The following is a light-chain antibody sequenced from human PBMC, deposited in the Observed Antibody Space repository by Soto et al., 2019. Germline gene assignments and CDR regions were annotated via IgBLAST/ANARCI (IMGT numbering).Light chain of an antibody. CDR3: QQYGSSPALI. Sequence: EIVLTQSPGTLSLSPGERATLSCRASQSVSSSYLAWYQQKPGQAPRLLIYGASSRATGIPDRFSGSGSGTDFTLTISRLEPEDFAVNFCQQYGSSPALIFGGGTKVEIK. J-gene: IGKJ4*01. CDR1: QSVSSSY. CDR2: GAS. V-gene: IGKV3-20*01.